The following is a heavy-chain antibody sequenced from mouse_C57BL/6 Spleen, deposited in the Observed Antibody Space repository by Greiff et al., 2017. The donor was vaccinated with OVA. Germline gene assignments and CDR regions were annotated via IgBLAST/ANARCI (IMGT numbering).Heavy chain of an antibody. D-gene: IGHD2-4*01. Sequence: VQLQQPGAELVKPGASVKLSCKASGYTFTSYWMHWVKQRPGQGLEWIGMIHPNSGSTNYNEKFKSKATLTVDKSSSTAYMQLSSLTSEDSAVYYCARGDYEYEGAWFAYWGQGTLVTVSA. CDR3: ARGDYEYEGAWFAY. J-gene: IGHJ3*01. V-gene: IGHV1-64*01. CDR1: GYTFTSYW. CDR2: IHPNSGST.